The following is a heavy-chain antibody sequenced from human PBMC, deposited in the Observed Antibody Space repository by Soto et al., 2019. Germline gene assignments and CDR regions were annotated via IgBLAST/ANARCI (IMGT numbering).Heavy chain of an antibody. J-gene: IGHJ5*02. V-gene: IGHV4-59*01. D-gene: IGHD3-10*02. CDR3: AMTLFGWGIWFDP. Sequence: QVQLQASGPGLVKPSETLSLTCTVSGCSISSYYWSWIRQPPGKGLEWIGYIYYSGSTNYNPSLKSRVTISVDTAKNQFSLKLSSVTAADTAVYYWAMTLFGWGIWFDPWGQGTLVTGSS. CDR2: IYYSGST. CDR1: GCSISSYY.